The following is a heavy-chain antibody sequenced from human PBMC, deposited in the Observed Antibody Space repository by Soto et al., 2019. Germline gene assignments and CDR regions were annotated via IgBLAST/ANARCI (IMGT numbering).Heavy chain of an antibody. CDR2: ITPIFGTA. V-gene: IGHV1-69*13. J-gene: IGHJ6*02. CDR1: GGTFSSYA. CDR3: ARDREILSRPLPGARYGMDV. D-gene: IGHD2-15*01. Sequence: SVKVSCKASGGTFSSYAISWVRQAPGQGLEWMGGITPIFGTANYAQKFQGRVTITADESTSTAYMELSSLRSEETAAYYCARDREILSRPLPGARYGMDVWGQGTTVTVSS.